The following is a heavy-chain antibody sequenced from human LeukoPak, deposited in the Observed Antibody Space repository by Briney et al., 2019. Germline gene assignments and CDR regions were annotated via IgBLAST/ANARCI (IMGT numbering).Heavy chain of an antibody. V-gene: IGHV3-9*01. J-gene: IGHJ4*02. CDR1: GFTFDDYA. CDR2: ISWNSGSR. Sequence: GGSLRLSCAASGFTFDDYAMHWVRHAPGKGLEGVSGISWNSGSRVYADSVKGRFTISRDNAKNSLYLQMNSLRAEDTALYYCAKGSIMVRGVIDYWGQGTLVTVSS. D-gene: IGHD3-10*01. CDR3: AKGSIMVRGVIDY.